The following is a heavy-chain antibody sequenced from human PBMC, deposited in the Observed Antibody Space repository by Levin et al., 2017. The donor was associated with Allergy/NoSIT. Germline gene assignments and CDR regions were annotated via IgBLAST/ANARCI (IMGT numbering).Heavy chain of an antibody. D-gene: IGHD3-22*01. V-gene: IGHV3-49*05. Sequence: KPGGSLRLSCTASGFTFRDYALTWFRRAPGKGLEWVGFIGSEGYGGTTEYAASVKGRFTLSRDDSKSIAYLQMNSLKTEDTAVYYCSRVSGFDSSAYLVDWGQGTLVTVSS. CDR2: IGSEGYGGTT. J-gene: IGHJ4*02. CDR3: SRVSGFDSSAYLVD. CDR1: GFTFRDYA.